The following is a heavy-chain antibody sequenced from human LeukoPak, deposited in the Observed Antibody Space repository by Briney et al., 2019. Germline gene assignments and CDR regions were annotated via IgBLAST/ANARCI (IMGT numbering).Heavy chain of an antibody. CDR1: GYTFTGYY. Sequence: ASVKVSCKASGYTFTGYYMHWVRQAPGQGLQWMGWINTNTGNPTYAQGFTGRFVFSLDTSVSTAYLQISSLKAEDTAVYYCARPGYYDFWSGYYSYWGQETLVTVSS. CDR3: ARPGYYDFWSGYYSY. D-gene: IGHD3-3*01. V-gene: IGHV7-4-1*02. J-gene: IGHJ4*02. CDR2: INTNTGNP.